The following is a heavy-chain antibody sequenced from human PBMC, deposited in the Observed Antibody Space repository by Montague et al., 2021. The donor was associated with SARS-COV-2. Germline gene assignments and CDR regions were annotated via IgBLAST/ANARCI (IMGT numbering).Heavy chain of an antibody. CDR3: AREYSAPRWFGEYNRYGMDV. CDR1: GFTFSSYD. Sequence: SLRLSCAASGFTFSSYDMHWVRQAPGKGLEWVAVIWYDGSNQYYGDSVKGRFTISRDNSTNTLYLQMNSLRAEDTAVYYCAREYSAPRWFGEYNRYGMDVWGQGTTGTVSS. D-gene: IGHD3-10*01. J-gene: IGHJ6*02. V-gene: IGHV3-33*08. CDR2: IWYDGSNQ.